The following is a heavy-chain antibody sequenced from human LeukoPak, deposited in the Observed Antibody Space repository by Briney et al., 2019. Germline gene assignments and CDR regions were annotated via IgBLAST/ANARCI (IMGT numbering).Heavy chain of an antibody. CDR2: ISSSSSYI. Sequence: GGSLRLSCAASGFTFSSYSMNWVRQAPGKGLEWVSSISSSSSYIYYADSVKGRSTISRDNSKNTLYLQMNSLRAEDTAVYYRARDLYDSSGYYYPGSFDYWGQGTLVTVSS. CDR1: GFTFSSYS. D-gene: IGHD3-22*01. J-gene: IGHJ4*02. CDR3: ARDLYDSSGYYYPGSFDY. V-gene: IGHV3-21*04.